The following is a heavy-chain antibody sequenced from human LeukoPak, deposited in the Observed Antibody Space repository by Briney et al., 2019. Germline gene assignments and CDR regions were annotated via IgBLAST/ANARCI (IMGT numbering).Heavy chain of an antibody. V-gene: IGHV4-61*02. J-gene: IGHJ6*03. CDR1: GGSISSGSYY. Sequence: SETLSLTCTVSGGSISSGSYYWSWIRQPAGKGLEWIGRIYTSGSTNYNPSLKSRVTISVDTSKTQFSLKLSSVTAADTAVYYRARDSYYYGSGSYYNFYYYYMDVWGKGTTVTVSS. CDR3: ARDSYYYGSGSYYNFYYYYMDV. D-gene: IGHD3-10*01. CDR2: IYTSGST.